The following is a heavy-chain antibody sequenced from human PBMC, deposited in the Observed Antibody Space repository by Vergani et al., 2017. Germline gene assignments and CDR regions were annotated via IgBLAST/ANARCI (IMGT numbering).Heavy chain of an antibody. CDR2: IKSDGSIT. CDR1: GFSFSGYW. J-gene: IGHJ6*03. Sequence: EVQLVESGGGLIHPGGSLRLSCEGSGFSFSGYWMHWVRQSPEKGLVWVSRIKSDGSITNYADSVKGRFTISRDNAKNTLYLQMNSLRAEDTAVYYCAKRFDFWSGLDYMDVWGKGTTVTVSS. CDR3: AKRFDFWSGLDYMDV. D-gene: IGHD3-3*01. V-gene: IGHV3-74*01.